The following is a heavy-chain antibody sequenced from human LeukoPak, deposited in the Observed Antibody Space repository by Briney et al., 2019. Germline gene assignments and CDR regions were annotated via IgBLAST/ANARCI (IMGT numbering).Heavy chain of an antibody. CDR2: IKQDGSEK. CDR1: GFTFSSYG. Sequence: PGRSLRLSCAASGFTFSSYGMHWVRQAPGKGLEWVANIKQDGSEKYYVDSVKGRFTISRDNAKNSLYLQMNSLRAEDTAVYYCAREGYYYDSSGYLDYWGQGTLVTVSS. J-gene: IGHJ4*02. V-gene: IGHV3-7*01. D-gene: IGHD3-22*01. CDR3: AREGYYYDSSGYLDY.